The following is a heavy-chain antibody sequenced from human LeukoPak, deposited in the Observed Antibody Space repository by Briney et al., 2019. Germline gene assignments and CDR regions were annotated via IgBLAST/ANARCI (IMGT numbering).Heavy chain of an antibody. CDR1: GFSFSSYS. J-gene: IGHJ4*02. Sequence: GGSLRLSCEASGFSFSSYSMNWVRQAPGERPEWVSSISSSSTYIYYADSVKGRFTISRDNSKNTLYLQMNSLRAEDTAVYYCARVGYTSGWYRNWGQGTLVTVSS. CDR2: ISSSSTYI. D-gene: IGHD6-19*01. CDR3: ARVGYTSGWYRN. V-gene: IGHV3-21*04.